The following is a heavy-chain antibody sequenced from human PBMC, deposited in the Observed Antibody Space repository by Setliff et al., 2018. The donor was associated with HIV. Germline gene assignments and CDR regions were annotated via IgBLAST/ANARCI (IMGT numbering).Heavy chain of an antibody. V-gene: IGHV1-2*02. Sequence: ASVKVSCKASGYTFTSHYIHWVRQAPGQGLEWMGWINVNNDATNYAQKFQGRVSMTRDTSISTAYMELRSLTSDDTAVYYCARNIEMHYDFWSAYDYWGQGALVTVSS. J-gene: IGHJ4*02. CDR2: INVNNDAT. CDR1: GYTFTSHY. CDR3: ARNIEMHYDFWSAYDY. D-gene: IGHD3-3*01.